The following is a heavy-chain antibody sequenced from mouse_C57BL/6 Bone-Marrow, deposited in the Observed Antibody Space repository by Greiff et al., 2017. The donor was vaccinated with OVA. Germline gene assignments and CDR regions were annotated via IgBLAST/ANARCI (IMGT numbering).Heavy chain of an antibody. V-gene: IGHV3-8*01. D-gene: IGHD2-2*01. Sequence: DVQLVESGPGLAKPSQTLSLTCSVTGYSITSDYWNWIRKFPGNKLEYMGYISYSGSTYYNPSLKSRISILRDTSKNQYYLQLNSVTTEDTATYYCARWLRRRYYAMDDWGQGTSVTVSA. CDR3: ARWLRRRYYAMDD. CDR2: ISYSGST. CDR1: GYSITSDY. J-gene: IGHJ4*01.